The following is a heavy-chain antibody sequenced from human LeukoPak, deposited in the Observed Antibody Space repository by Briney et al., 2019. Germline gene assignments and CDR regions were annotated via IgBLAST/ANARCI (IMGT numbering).Heavy chain of an antibody. CDR1: GFTFSSYS. J-gene: IGHJ4*02. D-gene: IGHD2-2*01. CDR3: ATSDIVVVPAAPYFDY. CDR2: ISSSSSYI. Sequence: PGGSLRLSCAASGFTFSSYSMNWVRQAPGKGLEWVSSISSSSSYIYYADSVKGRFTISRDNAKNSLYLQMNSLRAEDTAVYYCATSDIVVVPAAPYFDYWGQGTLVTVSS. V-gene: IGHV3-21*01.